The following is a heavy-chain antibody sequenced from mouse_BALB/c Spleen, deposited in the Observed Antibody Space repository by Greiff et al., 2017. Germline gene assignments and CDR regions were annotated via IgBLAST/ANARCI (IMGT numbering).Heavy chain of an antibody. CDR3: ARSEVYYRYYFDY. V-gene: IGHV3-2*02. Sequence: ESGPGLVKPSQSLSLTCTVTGYSITSDYAWNWIRQFPGNKLEWMGYISYSGSTSYNPSLKSRISITRDTSKNQFFLQLNSVTTEDTATYYCARSEVYYRYYFDYWGQGTTLTVSS. J-gene: IGHJ2*01. CDR2: ISYSGST. CDR1: GYSITSDYA. D-gene: IGHD2-14*01.